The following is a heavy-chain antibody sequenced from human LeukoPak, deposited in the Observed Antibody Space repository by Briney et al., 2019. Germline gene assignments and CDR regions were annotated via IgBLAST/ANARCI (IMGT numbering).Heavy chain of an antibody. CDR2: ISPTSSYI. CDR3: VREDAEQSFDY. CDR1: GFTFSSYS. V-gene: IGHV3-21*06. Sequence: PGGSLRLSCAASGFTFSSYSMNWARQAPGKGLEWVSSISPTSSYIYYADSVKGRFTISRDNAKNSLYLQMNSLRAEDTAVYDCVREDAEQSFDYWGQGTLVAVSS. D-gene: IGHD1/OR15-1a*01. J-gene: IGHJ4*02.